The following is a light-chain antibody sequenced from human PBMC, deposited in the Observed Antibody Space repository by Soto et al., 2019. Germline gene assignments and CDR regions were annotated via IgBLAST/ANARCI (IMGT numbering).Light chain of an antibody. CDR3: QQYGSSPRT. CDR2: GAS. J-gene: IGKJ1*01. Sequence: EIGLSQSPCTLSLSPGERATLSCRASQSVSSSYLAWYQQKPGQAPRLLIYGASNRATGIPDRFSGSGSGTDFTLTISRLEPEDFAVYYCQQYGSSPRTFGQGTKVDI. CDR1: QSVSSSY. V-gene: IGKV3-20*01.